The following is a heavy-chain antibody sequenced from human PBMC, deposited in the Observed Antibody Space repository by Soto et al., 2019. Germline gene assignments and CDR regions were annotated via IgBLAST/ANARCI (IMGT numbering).Heavy chain of an antibody. Sequence: ASVKVSCKASGGTFSSYAISWVRQAPGQGLEWMGGIIPIFGTANYAQKFQGRVTITADESTSTAYMELSSLRSEDTAVYYCARVVCTQNDYGGNSEVCAFDIWGQGTMVTVSS. D-gene: IGHD4-17*01. CDR1: GGTFSSYA. J-gene: IGHJ3*02. CDR3: ARVVCTQNDYGGNSEVCAFDI. V-gene: IGHV1-69*13. CDR2: IIPIFGTA.